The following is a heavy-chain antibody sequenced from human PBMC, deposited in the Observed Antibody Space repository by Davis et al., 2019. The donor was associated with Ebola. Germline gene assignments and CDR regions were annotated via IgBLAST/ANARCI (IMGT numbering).Heavy chain of an antibody. CDR3: AREQMFSLVVVGATFPDY. CDR1: GFTFSRFA. D-gene: IGHD2-15*01. V-gene: IGHV3-30-3*01. Sequence: PGGSLRLSCAASGFTFSRFAMHWVRQAPGKGLEWVTLISDDGSHKYYADSVKGRFTISRDNSENTLYLQMNSLRTEDTAVYYCAREQMFSLVVVGATFPDYWGQGTLVTVSS. J-gene: IGHJ4*02. CDR2: ISDDGSHK.